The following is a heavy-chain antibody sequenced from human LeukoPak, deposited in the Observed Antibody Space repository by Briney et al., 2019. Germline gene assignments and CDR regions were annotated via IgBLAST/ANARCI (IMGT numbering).Heavy chain of an antibody. V-gene: IGHV1-2*02. CDR2: INPNSGGT. CDR1: GYTFTGYY. CDR3: ARDIRTRYDSSGYSFYY. J-gene: IGHJ4*02. D-gene: IGHD3-22*01. Sequence: ASVKVPCKASGYTFTGYYMHWVRQAPGQGLEWMGWINPNSGGTNYAQKVQGRVTMTRDTSISTAYMELSRLRSDDTAVYYCARDIRTRYDSSGYSFYYWGQGTLVTVSS.